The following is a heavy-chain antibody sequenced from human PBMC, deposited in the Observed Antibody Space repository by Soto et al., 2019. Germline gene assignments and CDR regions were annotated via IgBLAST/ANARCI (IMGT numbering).Heavy chain of an antibody. J-gene: IGHJ5*02. V-gene: IGHV4-30-4*01. CDR1: GGSISSGDYY. CDR3: ARLTDCSSTSCYSSGNDWFDP. CDR2: IYYSGST. Sequence: PSETLSLTCTVSGGSISSGDYYWSWIRQPPGKGLEWIGYIYYSGSTYYNPSLKSRVTISVDTSKNQFSLKLSSVTAADTAVYYCARLTDCSSTSCYSSGNDWFDPWGQGTLVTSPQ. D-gene: IGHD2-2*01.